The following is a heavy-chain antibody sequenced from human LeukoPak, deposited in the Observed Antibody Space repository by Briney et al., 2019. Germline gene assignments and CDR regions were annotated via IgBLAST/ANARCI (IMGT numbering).Heavy chain of an antibody. CDR2: ISGSGGST. CDR1: GFTFSSYA. D-gene: IGHD6-19*01. J-gene: IGHJ4*02. V-gene: IGHV3-23*01. Sequence: GGSLRLSCAVSGFTFSSYAMSWVRQAPGKGLEWVSAISGSGGSTYYADSVKGRFTISRDNSKNTLYLQMNSLRAEDTAVYYCAKHKQLVVLFDYWGQGTLVTVSS. CDR3: AKHKQLVVLFDY.